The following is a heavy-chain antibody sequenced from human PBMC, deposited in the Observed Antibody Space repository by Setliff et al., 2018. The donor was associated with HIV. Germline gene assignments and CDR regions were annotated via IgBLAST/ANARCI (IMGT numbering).Heavy chain of an antibody. Sequence: GASVKVSCKASGYTFTSYDINWVRQAPGQGLEWIGGIIPIFGTANYAQKLQGRVTMTTDTSTSTAYMELRSLRSDDTAVYYCARDIAAWGYFDYWGQGTLVTVSS. D-gene: IGHD6-6*01. CDR3: ARDIAAWGYFDY. V-gene: IGHV1-18*01. J-gene: IGHJ4*02. CDR1: GYTFTSYD. CDR2: IIPIFGTA.